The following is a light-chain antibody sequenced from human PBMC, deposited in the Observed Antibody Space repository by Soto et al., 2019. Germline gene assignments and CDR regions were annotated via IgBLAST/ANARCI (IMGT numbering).Light chain of an antibody. CDR3: QKYSSVPV. CDR1: QGIRNF. V-gene: IGKV1-27*01. CDR2: AAS. J-gene: IGKJ3*01. Sequence: DIQMTQSPTSLSASVGDRVTITCRASQGIRNFVAWYQQKPGKAPKLLIYAASTLQSGVPSRFSGSGSGTDLTRTINSLQPEDVATYSGQKYSSVPVFGPGTKVESK.